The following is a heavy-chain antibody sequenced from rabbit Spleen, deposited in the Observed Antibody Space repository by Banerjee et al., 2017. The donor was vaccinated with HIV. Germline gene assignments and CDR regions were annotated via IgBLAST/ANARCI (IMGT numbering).Heavy chain of an antibody. CDR3: ARDGAGGSYFAL. Sequence: QSLEESGGGLVQPEGSLTLTCTASGFSFSSRYYMCWVRQAPGKGLEWIGCIGSGATGNTYYASWAKGRFTISKTSSTTVTLQVPSLTAADTATYFCARDGAGGSYFALWGPGTLVTVS. J-gene: IGHJ4*01. CDR1: GFSFSSRYY. V-gene: IGHV1S40*01. D-gene: IGHD8-1*01. CDR2: IGSGATGNT.